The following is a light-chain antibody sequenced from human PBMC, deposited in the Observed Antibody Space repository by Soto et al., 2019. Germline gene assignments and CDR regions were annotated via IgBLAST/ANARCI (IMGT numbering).Light chain of an antibody. CDR3: QQYGSSPRT. J-gene: IGKJ1*01. CDR2: DAS. V-gene: IGKV3-20*01. Sequence: ENVLTQSPGTLSLSPGERATLSCRASQSVSSSYLAWYQQKPGQAPRLLIYDASSRATGIPDRFSGSGSGTDFPLTISRLEPEDFAVYFCQQYGSSPRTFGQGTKVDIK. CDR1: QSVSSSY.